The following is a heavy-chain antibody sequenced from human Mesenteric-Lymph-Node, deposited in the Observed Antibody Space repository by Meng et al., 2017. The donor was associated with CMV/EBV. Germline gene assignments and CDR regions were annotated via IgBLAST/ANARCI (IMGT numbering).Heavy chain of an antibody. Sequence: GGSLRLSCAASGFPFSEYYMSWIRQAPGKGLELISYITSSGRTKYYADSVEGRFTISRDNAKNSLYLQMNSLRAEDTAVYYCARVTGAVFDYWGQGTLVTVFS. CDR3: ARVTGAVFDY. V-gene: IGHV3-11*04. CDR1: GFPFSEYY. CDR2: ITSSGRTK. J-gene: IGHJ4*02. D-gene: IGHD1-26*01.